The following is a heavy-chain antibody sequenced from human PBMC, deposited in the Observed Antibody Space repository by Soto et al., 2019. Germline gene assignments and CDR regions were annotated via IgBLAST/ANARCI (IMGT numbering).Heavy chain of an antibody. D-gene: IGHD3-3*01. CDR2: ISSSGSTI. Sequence: GGSLRLSCAASGFTFSDYYMSWIRQAPGKGLEWVSYISSSGSTIYYADSVKGRFTISRDNAKNSLYLQMNSLRAEDTAVYYCARGTIFGVVMLPGDYYYMDVWGKGTTVTVSS. J-gene: IGHJ6*03. CDR3: ARGTIFGVVMLPGDYYYMDV. CDR1: GFTFSDYY. V-gene: IGHV3-11*01.